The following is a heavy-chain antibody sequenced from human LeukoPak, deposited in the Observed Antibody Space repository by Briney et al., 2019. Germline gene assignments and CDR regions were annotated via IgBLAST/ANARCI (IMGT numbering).Heavy chain of an antibody. CDR2: ISYDGSNK. D-gene: IGHD3/OR15-3a*01. Sequence: QPGRSLRLSCAASGFTFSSYGIHWVRQAPGKGLEWVAVISYDGSNKYYGDSVKGRFTISRDNAKNSLYLQMNSLRDEDTAVYYCARAGTGGPYYFDYWGQGTLVTVSS. CDR3: ARAGTGGPYYFDY. J-gene: IGHJ4*02. CDR1: GFTFSSYG. V-gene: IGHV3-30*03.